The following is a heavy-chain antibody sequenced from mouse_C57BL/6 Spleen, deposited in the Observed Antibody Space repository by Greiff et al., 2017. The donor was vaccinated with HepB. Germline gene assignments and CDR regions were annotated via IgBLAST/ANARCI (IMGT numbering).Heavy chain of an antibody. D-gene: IGHD2-2*01. CDR1: GYTFTDYY. CDR2: INPNNGGT. V-gene: IGHV1-26*01. J-gene: IGHJ3*01. Sequence: EVQLQQSGPELVKPGASVKISCKASGYTFTDYYMNWVKQSHGKSLEWIGDINPNNGGTSYNQKFKGKATLTVDKSSSTAYMELRSLTSEDSAVYYCADGYGWFAYWGQGTLVTVSA. CDR3: ADGYGWFAY.